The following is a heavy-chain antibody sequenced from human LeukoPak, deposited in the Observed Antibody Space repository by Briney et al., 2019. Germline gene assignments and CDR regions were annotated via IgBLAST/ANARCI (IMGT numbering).Heavy chain of an antibody. J-gene: IGHJ4*02. CDR1: GFPFSSYS. CDR3: ARVGPNWNYALDY. D-gene: IGHD1-7*01. CDR2: ISSSSSYI. Sequence: PGGALRLSFAASGFPFSSYSMKWGRQAPGKGLEWVSSISSSSSYIYYADSVKGRFTISRDNAKNSLYLQMNSLRAEDTAVYYCARVGPNWNYALDYWGQGTLVTVSS. V-gene: IGHV3-21*01.